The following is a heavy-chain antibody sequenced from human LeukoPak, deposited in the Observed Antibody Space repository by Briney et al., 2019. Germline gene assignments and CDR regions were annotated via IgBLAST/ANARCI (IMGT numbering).Heavy chain of an antibody. J-gene: IGHJ5*02. Sequence: SETLSLTCTVSGGSISSGGYSWSWIRQPPGKGLEWIGYIYHSGSTYYNPSLKSRVTISVDRSKNQFSLKLSSVTAADTAVYYCARGRGSGSYYNGGWFDPWGQGTLVTVSS. CDR3: ARGRGSGSYYNGGWFDP. CDR1: GGSISSGGYS. CDR2: IYHSGST. D-gene: IGHD3-10*01. V-gene: IGHV4-30-2*01.